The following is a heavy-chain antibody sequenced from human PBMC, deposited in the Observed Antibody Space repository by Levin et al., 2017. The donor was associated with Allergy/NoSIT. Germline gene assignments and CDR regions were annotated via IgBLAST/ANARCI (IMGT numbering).Heavy chain of an antibody. CDR1: GGSVYSANYY. V-gene: IGHV4-61*01. Sequence: SPTLSLTCTVSGGSVYSANYYWTWIRQSPGRGLEWIGYIYYSGTTKYNPSLKSRLTMSVDMSKNQFSLNLSSVTAADTALYFCARATGGERTGWNSDYFDYWGQGTLVTVSS. J-gene: IGHJ4*02. CDR2: IYYSGTT. CDR3: ARATGGERTGWNSDYFDY. D-gene: IGHD1-7*01.